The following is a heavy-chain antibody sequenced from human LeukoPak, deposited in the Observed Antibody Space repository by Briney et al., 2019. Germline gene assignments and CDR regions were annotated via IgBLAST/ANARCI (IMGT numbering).Heavy chain of an antibody. Sequence: ASVKVSCKASVYTFTGYYMHWVRQAPGQGLEWMGWINPNSGGTNYAQKFQSRVTMTRDTSISTAYMELSRLRSDDTAVYYCARMRRDGYDSFDYWGQGTLVTVSS. V-gene: IGHV1-2*02. CDR2: INPNSGGT. CDR1: VYTFTGYY. J-gene: IGHJ4*02. D-gene: IGHD5-24*01. CDR3: ARMRRDGYDSFDY.